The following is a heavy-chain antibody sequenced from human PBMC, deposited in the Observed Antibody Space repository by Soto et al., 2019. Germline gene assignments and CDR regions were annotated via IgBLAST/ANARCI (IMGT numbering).Heavy chain of an antibody. CDR1: GYSFTSYW. V-gene: IGHV5-10-1*01. CDR2: IDPSDSYT. J-gene: IGHJ4*02. CDR3: ARQESGSYYWVFDY. Sequence: GEYLKISCKGSGYSFTSYWISWVRQMPGKGLEWMGRIDPSDSYTNYSPSFQGHVTISADKSISTAYLQWSSLKASDTAMYYCARQESGSYYWVFDYWGQGTLVTVSS. D-gene: IGHD1-26*01.